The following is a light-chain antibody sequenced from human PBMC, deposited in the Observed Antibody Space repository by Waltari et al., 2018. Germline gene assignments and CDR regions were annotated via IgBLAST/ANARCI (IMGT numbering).Light chain of an antibody. V-gene: IGLV2-14*01. CDR1: TNDVGGYNY. CDR3: SSYTSSITPVV. CDR2: EVS. Sequence: QSALTQPASVSGSPGHSLTLSCTGTTNDVGGYNYVFWYQQPPGKAPKLMIYEVSNRPSGVSNRFSGFKSGNTASLIISGLQAEDEADYYCSSYTSSITPVVFGGGTKLTVL. J-gene: IGLJ2*01.